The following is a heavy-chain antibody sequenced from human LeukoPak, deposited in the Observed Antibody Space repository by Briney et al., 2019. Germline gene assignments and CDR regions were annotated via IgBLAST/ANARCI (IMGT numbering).Heavy chain of an antibody. CDR3: ARHAVSGRKDGYNP. V-gene: IGHV5-51*01. D-gene: IGHD5-24*01. CDR1: GCRFTNYW. CDR2: IYHGDSDT. J-gene: IGHJ5*02. Sequence: GASLEISWEGSGCRFTNYWIAGGRQVAGKGLEGMGIIYHGDSDTRYSPSFQVQLPISAANPINTAYLQWSSLKASATAMYYCARHAVSGRKDGYNPWGQGTPVTVSS.